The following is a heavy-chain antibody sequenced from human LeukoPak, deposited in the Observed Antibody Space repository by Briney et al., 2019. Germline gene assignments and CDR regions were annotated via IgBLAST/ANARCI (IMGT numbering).Heavy chain of an antibody. CDR2: IYHSGST. D-gene: IGHD3-16*02. V-gene: IGHV4-30-2*01. J-gene: IGHJ5*02. Sequence: SETLSLTCAVSGGSISSGGYSWSRIRQPPGKGLEWIGYIYHSGSTYYNPSLKSRVTISVDRSKNQFSLKLSSVTAADTAVYYCARGGYVWGSYRYHNWFDPWGQGTLVTVSS. CDR1: GGSISSGGYS. CDR3: ARGGYVWGSYRYHNWFDP.